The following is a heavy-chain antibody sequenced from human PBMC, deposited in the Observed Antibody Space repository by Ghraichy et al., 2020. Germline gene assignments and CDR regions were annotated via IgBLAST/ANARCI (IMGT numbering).Heavy chain of an antibody. Sequence: GSLRLSCVASGFTFSDHYMSWIRQAPGKGLEWVSYISSSGNTMYVDSVKGRFTISRDNAKSSLYLQMNSLRAEDTAVYYCARGQSSYSYGFPIDYWGQGTLVTVSS. D-gene: IGHD5-18*01. CDR3: ARGQSSYSYGFPIDY. CDR2: ISSSGNTM. J-gene: IGHJ4*02. V-gene: IGHV3-11*01. CDR1: GFTFSDHY.